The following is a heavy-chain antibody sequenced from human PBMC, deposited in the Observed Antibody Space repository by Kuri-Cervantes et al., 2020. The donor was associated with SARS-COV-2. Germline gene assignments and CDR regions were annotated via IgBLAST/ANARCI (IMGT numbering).Heavy chain of an antibody. Sequence: SVKVSCKASGGTFSSYAISWVRQAPGQGLEWMGGIIPIFGTANYAQKFQGRVTITADESTSTAYMELSSLRSEDTAVYYCARAITRCSSTSCYYAWNYYYMDVWGKGTTVTVSS. V-gene: IGHV1-69*13. CDR3: ARAITRCSSTSCYYAWNYYYMDV. CDR2: IIPIFGTA. D-gene: IGHD2-2*01. CDR1: GGTFSSYA. J-gene: IGHJ6*03.